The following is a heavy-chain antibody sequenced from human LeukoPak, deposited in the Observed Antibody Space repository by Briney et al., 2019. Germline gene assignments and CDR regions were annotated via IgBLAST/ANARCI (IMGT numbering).Heavy chain of an antibody. J-gene: IGHJ4*02. CDR1: GFTFSNAW. V-gene: IGHV3-15*07. CDR3: TTDLQHDSSGYYLIDY. CDR2: IKSKTDGGAT. Sequence: GGSLRLSCAASGFTFSNAWMNWVRQAPGKGLEWVGRIKSKTDGGATDYAAPVKGRFTISRDDSKNTLYLQMNSLKTEDTAVYYCTTDLQHDSSGYYLIDYWGQGTLVAVSS. D-gene: IGHD3-22*01.